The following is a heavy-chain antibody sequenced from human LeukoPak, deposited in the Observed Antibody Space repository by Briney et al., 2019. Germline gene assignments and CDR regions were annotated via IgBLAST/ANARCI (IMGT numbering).Heavy chain of an antibody. J-gene: IGHJ5*02. D-gene: IGHD3-3*01. V-gene: IGHV4-39*01. Sequence: SETLSLTCTVSGGSISSNNYYWGWIRQPPGKGLEWIGEINHGGSTKFNPSLKSRVTISLDTSRNQFSLKVNSVTAADTAVYYCAKHLRRRFFSRTLGFDPWGQGTLVTVSS. CDR2: INHGGST. CDR3: AKHLRRRFFSRTLGFDP. CDR1: GGSISSNNYY.